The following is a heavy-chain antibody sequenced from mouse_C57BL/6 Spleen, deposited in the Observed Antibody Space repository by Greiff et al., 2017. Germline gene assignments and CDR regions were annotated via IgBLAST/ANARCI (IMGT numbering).Heavy chain of an antibody. CDR3: ARAPRLTGTSGVFDY. Sequence: EVMLVESGGGLVKPGGSLKLSCAASGFTFSDYGMHWVRQAPEKGLEWVAYISSGSSTIYYADTVKGRFTISRDNAKNTLFLQMTSLRSEDTAMYYCARAPRLTGTSGVFDYWGQGTTLTVSS. J-gene: IGHJ2*01. V-gene: IGHV5-17*01. CDR2: ISSGSSTI. CDR1: GFTFSDYG. D-gene: IGHD4-1*01.